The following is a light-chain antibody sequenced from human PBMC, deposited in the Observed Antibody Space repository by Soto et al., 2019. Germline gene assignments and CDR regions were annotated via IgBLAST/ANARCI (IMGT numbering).Light chain of an antibody. V-gene: IGLV1-47*01. CDR1: SSNIGSNY. CDR3: SAWDNSLKVL. Sequence: QSVLTQPSSVSGTPGQWVTISCSGSSSNIGSNYVYWYQQLPGLAPKLLIYRNNQRPSGVPDRFCGSKSASSSSASLAISGLRSEDEADYYCSAWDNSLKVLFGGGTKLTVL. J-gene: IGLJ3*02. CDR2: RNN.